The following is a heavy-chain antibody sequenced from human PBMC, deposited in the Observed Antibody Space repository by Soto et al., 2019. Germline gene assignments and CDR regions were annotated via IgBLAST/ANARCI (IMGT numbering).Heavy chain of an antibody. V-gene: IGHV2-5*02. Sequence: QITLKESGPTLVKPTQTLTLTCTFSGFSLSTSGVGVGWIRQPPGKALESLALIYWDDDKRYSPSLRSRLTISKDTSKNQVVLTMTNMDPVDTATYYCIQSRCGGDCLQSYASHYYYGMDVWGHGTTVTVSS. CDR3: IQSRCGGDCLQSYASHYYYGMDV. CDR1: GFSLSTSGVG. CDR2: IYWDDDK. D-gene: IGHD2-21*02. J-gene: IGHJ6*02.